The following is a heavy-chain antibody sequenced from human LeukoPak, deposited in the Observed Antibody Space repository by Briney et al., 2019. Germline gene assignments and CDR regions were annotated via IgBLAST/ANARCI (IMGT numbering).Heavy chain of an antibody. J-gene: IGHJ4*02. CDR2: INWNSGSI. D-gene: IGHD6-19*01. CDR1: GFSFDDYA. CDR3: ASGSPQWLVRGPFDY. Sequence: GGSLRLSCAASGFSFDDYAMSWVRQAPGKGLEWVSGINWNSGSIGYADSVKGRFTISRDNAKDSLYLQMNSLRAEDTAVYYCASGSPQWLVRGPFDYWGQGTLVTVSS. V-gene: IGHV3-20*04.